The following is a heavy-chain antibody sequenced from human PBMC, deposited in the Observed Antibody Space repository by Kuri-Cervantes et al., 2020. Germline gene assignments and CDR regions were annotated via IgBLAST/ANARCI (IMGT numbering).Heavy chain of an antibody. Sequence: GGSLRLSCAASGFTVSRNYMSWVRQAPGKGLEWVSYISSSSSTIYYADSVKGRFTISRDNAKNSLYLQMNSLRDEDTAVYYCARDRRGYDSEYFQHWGQGTLVTVSS. CDR2: ISSSSSTI. D-gene: IGHD5-12*01. CDR3: ARDRRGYDSEYFQH. J-gene: IGHJ1*01. CDR1: GFTVSRNY. V-gene: IGHV3-48*02.